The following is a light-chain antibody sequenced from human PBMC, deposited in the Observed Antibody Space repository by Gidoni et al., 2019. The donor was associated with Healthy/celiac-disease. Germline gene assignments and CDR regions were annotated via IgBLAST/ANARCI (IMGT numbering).Light chain of an antibody. CDR1: QSISSY. CDR2: DAS. V-gene: IGKV1-39*01. J-gene: IGKJ1*01. Sequence: DSKITQSPSSLSVSVGERVTIPCRASQSISSYLNWYQQKPGKAPKLLIYDASSLQSGVPARFSGSGSGTDFTLTISSQQPEDFATYYCQQSYSTPWTFGQXTRVEIK. CDR3: QQSYSTPWT.